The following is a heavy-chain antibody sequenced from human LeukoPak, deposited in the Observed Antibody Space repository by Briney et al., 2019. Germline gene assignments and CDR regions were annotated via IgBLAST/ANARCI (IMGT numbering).Heavy chain of an antibody. CDR2: IYTSGST. CDR1: GGSISSGSYY. D-gene: IGHD3-10*01. Sequence: SETLSLTCTVSGGSISSGSYYWSWIRQPAGKGLEWIGRIYTSGSTNYNPSLKSRVTISVDTSKNQFSLKLSSVTAADTAVYYCARERVEYGSGSYITGSDYYYYYMDVWGKGTTVTISS. V-gene: IGHV4-61*02. CDR3: ARERVEYGSGSYITGSDYYYYYMDV. J-gene: IGHJ6*03.